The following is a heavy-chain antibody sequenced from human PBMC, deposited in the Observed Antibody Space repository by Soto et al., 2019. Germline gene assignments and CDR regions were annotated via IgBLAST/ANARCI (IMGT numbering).Heavy chain of an antibody. D-gene: IGHD1-7*01. J-gene: IGHJ6*02. V-gene: IGHV4-4*02. CDR3: ARISGNWNYYYYYYGMDV. Sequence: SETLSLTCAVSGGSISSSNLWSCVRQPPGKGLEWIGEIYHSGSTNYNPSLKSRVTISVDKSKNQFSLKLSSVIAADTAVYYCARISGNWNYYYYYYGMDVWGQGSTVTFYS. CDR2: IYHSGST. CDR1: GGSISSSNL.